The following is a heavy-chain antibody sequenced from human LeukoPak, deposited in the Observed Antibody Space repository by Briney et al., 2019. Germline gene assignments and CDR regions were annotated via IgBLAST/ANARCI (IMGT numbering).Heavy chain of an antibody. Sequence: GGSLRLSCAASGFTFSSYGMHWVRQAPGKGLEWVAFIRYDGSDKYYADSVKGRFTISRDNSKNTLYLQMNSVRTEDTAVYYCARKPSAYGDYIKDYWGQGTLVTVSS. CDR2: IRYDGSDK. J-gene: IGHJ4*02. V-gene: IGHV3-30*02. CDR1: GFTFSSYG. D-gene: IGHD4-17*01. CDR3: ARKPSAYGDYIKDY.